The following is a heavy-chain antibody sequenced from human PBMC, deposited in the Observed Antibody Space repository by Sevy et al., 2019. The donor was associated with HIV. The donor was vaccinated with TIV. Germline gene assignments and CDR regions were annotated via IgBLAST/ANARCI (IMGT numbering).Heavy chain of an antibody. V-gene: IGHV1-69*13. Sequence: ASVKVSCKASGGTFDTYTISWLRQAPGQGLEWMGGIIPMFDTANYAQKFQGRVKITADDSTNTAYMDLSSLRSEDSAVYYCARDRDITFGGGDAFDIWGQGTMVTVSS. CDR2: IIPMFDTA. CDR1: GGTFDTYT. J-gene: IGHJ3*02. D-gene: IGHD3-16*01. CDR3: ARDRDITFGGGDAFDI.